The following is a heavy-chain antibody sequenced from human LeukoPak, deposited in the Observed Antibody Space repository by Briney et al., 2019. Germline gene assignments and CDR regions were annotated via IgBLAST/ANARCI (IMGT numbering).Heavy chain of an antibody. D-gene: IGHD5-12*01. CDR1: GGSLSGYY. CDR3: ARGRSRGYSGYDTPSYFDY. Sequence: PSETLSLTCAVYGGSLSGYYWSWIRQPPGKGLEWIGEINHSGSTNYNPSLKSRVTISVDTSKNQFSLKLSSVTAADTAVYYCARGRSRGYSGYDTPSYFDYWGQGTLVTVSS. V-gene: IGHV4-34*01. J-gene: IGHJ4*02. CDR2: INHSGST.